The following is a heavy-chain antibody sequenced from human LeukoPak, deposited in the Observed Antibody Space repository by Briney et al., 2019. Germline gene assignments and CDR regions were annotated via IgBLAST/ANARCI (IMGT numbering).Heavy chain of an antibody. CDR2: ISAYNGNT. D-gene: IGHD6-13*01. J-gene: IGHJ6*03. V-gene: IGHV1-18*01. CDR3: ARDSSSWYSYYYYYMDV. CDR1: GYTFTIYG. Sequence: GASVTVSCKASGYTFTIYGISWVRQAPGQGLEWMGWISAYNGNTNYAQKLQGRVTMTTDTSTSTAYMELRSLRSDDTAVYYCARDSSSWYSYYYYYMDVWGKGTTVTVSS.